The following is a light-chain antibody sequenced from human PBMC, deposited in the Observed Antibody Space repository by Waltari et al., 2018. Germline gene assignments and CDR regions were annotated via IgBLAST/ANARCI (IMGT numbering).Light chain of an antibody. CDR2: GAS. CDR3: QHYDKWLRYS. CDR1: QSISPN. J-gene: IGKJ2*01. Sequence: LVMTQSPATLSVSPGERATLPCRAIQSISPNFAWFQEKPGQAPRLLIYGASTSATGVPARFSGSGSGTYFTLVISSLRSEDFAVYYCQHYDKWLRYSFGQGTKVEIK. V-gene: IGKV3-15*01.